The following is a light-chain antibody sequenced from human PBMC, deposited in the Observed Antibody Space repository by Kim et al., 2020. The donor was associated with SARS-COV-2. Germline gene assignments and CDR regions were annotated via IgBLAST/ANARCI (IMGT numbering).Light chain of an antibody. CDR2: DSS. CDR3: QQRASWPRT. V-gene: IGKV3-11*01. J-gene: IGKJ2*01. Sequence: DIVLTQSPATLSVAPGERATLSCGASEDIGAFVAWYHQEPGQAPRLLVYDSSTRATDTPARLTGSGSGTHFTLTINRLQPDDSGMYFCQQRASWPRTFGQGTKLEI. CDR1: EDIGAF.